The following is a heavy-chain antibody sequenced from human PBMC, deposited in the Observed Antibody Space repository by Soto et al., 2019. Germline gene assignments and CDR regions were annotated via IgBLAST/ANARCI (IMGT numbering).Heavy chain of an antibody. D-gene: IGHD6-19*01. J-gene: IGHJ4*02. CDR2: IDYSGST. Sequence: QVQLQESGPGLVKPSETLSLTCTVSGGSVSSGRYYWRWIRQPPGKGLEWMGYIDYSGSTKYNPTLKSRVTITVDTSRNQFALNLSSMTAADKAVYNCARPGNGSGWLGGQGTLVPDSS. CDR3: ARPGNGSGWL. V-gene: IGHV4-61*01. CDR1: GGSVSSGRYY.